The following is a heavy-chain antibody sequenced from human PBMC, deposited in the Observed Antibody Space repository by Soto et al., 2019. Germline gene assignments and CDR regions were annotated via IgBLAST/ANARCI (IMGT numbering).Heavy chain of an antibody. CDR1: GGSMNNFY. Sequence: SETLSLTCTVSGGSMNNFYWSWIRQPPGKGLEWIGYVSYSDSSNYNPSLKSRVTISVDTSKNQFSLKLNSVTAADTAVYYCARVPDRWGQGTLVTVSS. D-gene: IGHD2-2*01. CDR3: ARVPDR. J-gene: IGHJ5*02. CDR2: VSYSDSS. V-gene: IGHV4-59*01.